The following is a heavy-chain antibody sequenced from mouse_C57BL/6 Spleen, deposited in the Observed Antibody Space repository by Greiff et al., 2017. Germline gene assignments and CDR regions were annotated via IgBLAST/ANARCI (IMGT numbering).Heavy chain of an antibody. V-gene: IGHV5-17*01. J-gene: IGHJ3*01. CDR2: ISSGSSTI. CDR1: GFTFSDYG. D-gene: IGHD1-1*02. CDR3: ARDYSWFAY. Sequence: EVQLVESGGGLVKPGGSLKLSCAASGFTFSDYGMHWVRQAPEKGLEWVAYISSGSSTIYYADTVKGRFTIARDNAKNTLVLQMTSLRSEDTAMYYCARDYSWFAYWGQGTLVTVSA.